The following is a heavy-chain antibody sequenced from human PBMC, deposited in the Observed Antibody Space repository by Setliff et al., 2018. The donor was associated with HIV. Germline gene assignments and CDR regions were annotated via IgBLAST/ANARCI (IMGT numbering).Heavy chain of an antibody. CDR1: GYSISSGYY. CDR2: IYHSGST. V-gene: IGHV4-38-2*01. Sequence: SETLSLTCAVSGYSISSGYYWGWIRQPPGKGLEWIGSIYHSGSTYYNPSLKSRVTISVDTSKNQFSLKLGSLTSADTAVYYCARSPGFWYFDLWGPGTLVTVSS. J-gene: IGHJ2*01. CDR3: ARSPGFWYFDL.